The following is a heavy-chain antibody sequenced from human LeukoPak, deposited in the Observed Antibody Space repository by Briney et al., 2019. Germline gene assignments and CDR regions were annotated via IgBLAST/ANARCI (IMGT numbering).Heavy chain of an antibody. Sequence: PGESLRLSCAASGFTLSSYWMHWVRQAPGKGLVWVSRIKSDGSSTSYADSVKGRFTISRDNAKNTLYLQMNSLRAEDTAVYYCARGYGSVGSCNRPFVYCGEGSLVSVSS. V-gene: IGHV3-74*01. CDR3: ARGYGSVGSCNRPFVY. D-gene: IGHD2-15*01. CDR2: IKSDGSST. CDR1: GFTLSSYW. J-gene: IGHJ4*02.